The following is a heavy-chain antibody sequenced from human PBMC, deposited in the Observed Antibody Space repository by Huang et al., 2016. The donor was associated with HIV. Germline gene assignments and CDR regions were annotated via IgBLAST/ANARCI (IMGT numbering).Heavy chain of an antibody. J-gene: IGHJ4*02. CDR3: ARDPRIQSWLNFFDY. Sequence: EVQLVEPGGGLVQPGGSLRLSCASSGFSISSSWVHWVRQAPGKGLVWVSRMNSYGSSTSSADSVKGRFTISRDNAKNTLYLQMNSLRAEDTAVYYCARDPRIQSWLNFFDYWGQGTLVSVSS. V-gene: IGHV3-74*01. CDR2: MNSYGSST. D-gene: IGHD3-22*01. CDR1: GFSISSSW.